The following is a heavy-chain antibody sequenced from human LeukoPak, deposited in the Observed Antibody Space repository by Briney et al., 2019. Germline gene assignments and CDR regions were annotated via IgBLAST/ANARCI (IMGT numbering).Heavy chain of an antibody. V-gene: IGHV4-59*08. D-gene: IGHD5-12*01. J-gene: IGHJ4*02. CDR1: GGSISSYY. Sequence: SETLSLTCTVSGGSISSYYWSWIRQPLGKGLEWIGYIYYSGSTNYNPSLKSRVTISVDTSKNQFSLKLSSVTAADTAVYYCARAVVATPRSPYLFDYWGQGTLVTVSS. CDR2: IYYSGST. CDR3: ARAVVATPRSPYLFDY.